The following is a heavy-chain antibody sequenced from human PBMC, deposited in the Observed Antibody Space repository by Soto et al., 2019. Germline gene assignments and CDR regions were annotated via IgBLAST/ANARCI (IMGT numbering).Heavy chain of an antibody. CDR3: AKDRGSSGYYYVSWFDP. CDR1: GFTFSSYA. Sequence: SLRLSCAASGFTFSSYAMSWVRQAPGKGLEWVSAISGSGGSTYYADSVKGRFTISRDNSKNTLYLQMNSLRAEDTAVYYCAKDRGSSGYYYVSWFDPWGQGTLVTVSS. CDR2: ISGSGGST. J-gene: IGHJ5*02. V-gene: IGHV3-23*01. D-gene: IGHD3-22*01.